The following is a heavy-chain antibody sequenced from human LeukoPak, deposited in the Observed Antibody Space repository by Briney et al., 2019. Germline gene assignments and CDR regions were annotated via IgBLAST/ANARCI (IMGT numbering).Heavy chain of an antibody. V-gene: IGHV3-30*02. CDR2: IRYDGSNK. CDR1: GFTFSSYG. CDR3: AGVIQSEYYYMDV. J-gene: IGHJ6*03. Sequence: GGSLRLSCAASGFTFSSYGMHWVRQAPGKGLEWVAFIRYDGSNKYYADSVKGRFTISRDNSKNTLYLQMNSLRAEDTAVYYCAGVIQSEYYYMDVWGKGTTVTVSS. D-gene: IGHD4-11*01.